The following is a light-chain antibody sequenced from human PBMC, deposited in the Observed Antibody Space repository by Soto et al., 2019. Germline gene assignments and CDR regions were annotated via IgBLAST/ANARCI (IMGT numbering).Light chain of an antibody. CDR2: GAS. CDR1: QTVGTN. J-gene: IGKJ3*01. V-gene: IGKV3-15*01. Sequence: EVVLTQSPATLSVSPGERATLSCRASQTVGTNLAWYRQRPGQAPRLLIYGASTRATGIPARFSGSGSGSAFTLTISSLQSDDFAVYYCQKYNKWRLFTFGPGTRVDNK. CDR3: QKYNKWRLFT.